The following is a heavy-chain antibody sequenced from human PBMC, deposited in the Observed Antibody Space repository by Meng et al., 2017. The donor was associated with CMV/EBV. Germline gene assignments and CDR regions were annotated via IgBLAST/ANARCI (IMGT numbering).Heavy chain of an antibody. CDR1: GYTFTDYD. V-gene: IGHV1-8*03. Sequence: ASVKVSCKASGYTFTDYDVNWVRQAAGQGLEWMGWMNPYSGSTGYAQKFQGRVTITRDTSISTAYMELSSLRSEDTAVYYCARDLTGSSRGGRFDSWGQGTLVTVSS. D-gene: IGHD3-10*01. CDR2: MNPYSGST. CDR3: ARDLTGSSRGGRFDS. J-gene: IGHJ5*01.